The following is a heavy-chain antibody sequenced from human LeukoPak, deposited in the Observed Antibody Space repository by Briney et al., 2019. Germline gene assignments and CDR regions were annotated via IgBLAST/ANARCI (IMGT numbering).Heavy chain of an antibody. CDR1: GGSFSGYY. CDR3: ARAKQPLARGRNWFDP. J-gene: IGHJ5*02. CDR2: INHSGST. D-gene: IGHD3-10*01. Sequence: SETLSLTCAVYGGSFSGYYWSWIRQPPGKGLEWIGEINHSGSTNYNPSLKSRVTISVDTSKNQFSLKLSSVTAADTAVYYCARAKQPLARGRNWFDPWGQRTLVTVSS. V-gene: IGHV4-34*01.